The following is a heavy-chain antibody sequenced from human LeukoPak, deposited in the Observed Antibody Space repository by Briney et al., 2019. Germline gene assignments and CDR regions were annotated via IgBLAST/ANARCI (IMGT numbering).Heavy chain of an antibody. V-gene: IGHV4-34*01. CDR2: INHSGST. J-gene: IGHJ4*02. CDR3: ARFGSGWWYNDY. CDR1: GGSFSGYY. D-gene: IGHD6-19*01. Sequence: SETLSLTCAVYGGSFSGYYWSWIRQPPGKGLERIGEINHSGSTNYNPSLKSRVTISVDTSKNQFSLKLSSVTAADTAVYYCARFGSGWWYNDYWGQGTLVTVSS.